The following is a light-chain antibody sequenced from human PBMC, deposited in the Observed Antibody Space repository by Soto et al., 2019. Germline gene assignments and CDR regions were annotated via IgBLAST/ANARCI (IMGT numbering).Light chain of an antibody. V-gene: IGKV3-15*01. J-gene: IGKJ1*01. CDR2: SAS. Sequence: EIVMTQSPATLSVSPGERATLSCRASQSVSSDLAWYHQKPGQAPRLLIYSASTRATGIPARFSGSGSGTEFTLTINSLQSEDFAVYYCHQYNSRPRTLGQGTKVDIK. CDR3: HQYNSRPRT. CDR1: QSVSSD.